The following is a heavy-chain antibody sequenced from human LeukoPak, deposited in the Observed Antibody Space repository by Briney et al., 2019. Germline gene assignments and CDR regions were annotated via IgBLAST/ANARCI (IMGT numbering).Heavy chain of an antibody. CDR2: IYSGGST. D-gene: IGHD6-19*01. J-gene: IGHJ6*02. CDR3: ARGEIAVANMDV. V-gene: IGHV3-53*01. Sequence: GGSLRLSCAASGFTVSSNYMTWVRQAPGKGLEWVSVIYSGGSTYYADSVKGRFTISRDNSKNTLYLQMNSLRAEDTAVYYCARGEIAVANMDVWGQGTTVTVSS. CDR1: GFTVSSNY.